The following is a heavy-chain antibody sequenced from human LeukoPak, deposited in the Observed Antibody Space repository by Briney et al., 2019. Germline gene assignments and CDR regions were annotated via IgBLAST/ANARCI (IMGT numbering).Heavy chain of an antibody. D-gene: IGHD2-21*01. CDR1: GASVSSDSYY. CDR3: ARGLRGDQKYYFDY. J-gene: IGHJ4*02. CDR2: IYYSGST. V-gene: IGHV4-61*01. Sequence: SETLSLTCTVSGASVSSDSYYWSWIRQPPGKGLEWIGYIYYSGSTNYNPSLKSRVTISVDTSKNQFSLKLSSVTAADTAVYYCARGLRGDQKYYFDYWGQGTLVTVSS.